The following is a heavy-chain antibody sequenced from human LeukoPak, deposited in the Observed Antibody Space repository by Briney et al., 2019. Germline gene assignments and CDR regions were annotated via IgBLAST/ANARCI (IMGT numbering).Heavy chain of an antibody. CDR3: ARGGSSISSGYYYSDY. V-gene: IGHV3-30*03. D-gene: IGHD3-22*01. Sequence: GGSLRLSCAASGFTFSSYGMHWVRQAPGKGLEWVAVISYDGSNKYYADSVKGGFTISRDNSKNTLYLQMNSLRAEDTAVYYCARGGSSISSGYYYSDYWGQGTLVTVSS. CDR1: GFTFSSYG. J-gene: IGHJ4*02. CDR2: ISYDGSNK.